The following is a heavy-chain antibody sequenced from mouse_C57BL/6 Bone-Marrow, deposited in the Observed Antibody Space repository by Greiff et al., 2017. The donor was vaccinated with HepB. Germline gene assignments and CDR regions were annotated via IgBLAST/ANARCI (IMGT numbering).Heavy chain of an antibody. CDR3: TKKSEEGFAY. D-gene: IGHD1-3*01. V-gene: IGHV14-4*01. CDR2: IDPENGAT. Sequence: EVQLQQSGAELVRPGASVKLSCTASGFNIKDDYMHWVKQRPEQGLEWIGWIDPENGATEYASKFQGKATITADTSSNTAYLQLSSLTSEDTAVYYCTKKSEEGFAYWGQGTLVTVSA. CDR1: GFNIKDDY. J-gene: IGHJ3*01.